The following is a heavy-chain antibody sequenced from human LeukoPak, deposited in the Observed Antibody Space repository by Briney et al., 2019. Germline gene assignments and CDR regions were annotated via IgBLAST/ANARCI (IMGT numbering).Heavy chain of an antibody. CDR1: GFTFSTFP. V-gene: IGHV3-23*01. Sequence: GGSLRLSCAASGFTFSTFPMAWVRQAPGKGLEGASGISDRGVATYYADSVEGRFTISRDNSKNTLYLQMNSLRAEDTAVYYCAKVRAEGVWYFDLWGRGTLVTVSS. D-gene: IGHD3-16*01. CDR3: AKVRAEGVWYFDL. J-gene: IGHJ2*01. CDR2: ISDRGVAT.